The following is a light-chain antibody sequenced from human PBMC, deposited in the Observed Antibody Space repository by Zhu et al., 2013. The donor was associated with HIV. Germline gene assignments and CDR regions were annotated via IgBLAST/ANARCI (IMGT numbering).Light chain of an antibody. V-gene: IGKV3-20*01. CDR2: GAS. Sequence: EIVLTQSPGTLSLSPGERATLSCRASQSVTSSYLAWYQQRPGQAPRLLIYGASSRATGIPDRFSGRGSGADFTLTVSRLEPEDFAVYYCHQYASSPRTFGQGTKLEIK. CDR3: HQYASSPRT. CDR1: QSVTSSY. J-gene: IGKJ2*01.